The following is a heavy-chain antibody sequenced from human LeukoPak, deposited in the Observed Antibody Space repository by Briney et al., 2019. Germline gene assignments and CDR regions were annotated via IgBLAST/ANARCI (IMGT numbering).Heavy chain of an antibody. CDR2: IYHSGST. CDR3: ARATYSSSSYWFDP. CDR1: GGSISSSNW. Sequence: PSGTLSLTCAVSGGSISSSNWWSWVRQPPGKGLEWIGEIYHSGSTNYNPSLKSRVTISVDKSKNQFSLKLRSVIAADTAVYYCARATYSSSSYWFDPWGQGTLVTVSP. V-gene: IGHV4-4*02. D-gene: IGHD6-6*01. J-gene: IGHJ5*02.